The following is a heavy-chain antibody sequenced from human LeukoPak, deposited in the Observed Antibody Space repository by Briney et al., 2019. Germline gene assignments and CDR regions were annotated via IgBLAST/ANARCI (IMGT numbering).Heavy chain of an antibody. D-gene: IGHD3-10*01. CDR1: GGSISSYY. V-gene: IGHV4-59*01. CDR2: IYYSGST. CDR3: ASLGLGDYFDY. J-gene: IGHJ4*02. Sequence: SETLSLTCTVSGGSISSYYWSWIRQPPGKGLEWIGYIYYSGSTNYNPSLKSRVTISVDTSKNQFSLKLSSVTAADTAVYYCASLGLGDYFDYWGQGTLVTVPS.